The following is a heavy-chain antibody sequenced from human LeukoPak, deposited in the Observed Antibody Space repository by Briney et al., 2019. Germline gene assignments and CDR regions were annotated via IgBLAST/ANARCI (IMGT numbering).Heavy chain of an antibody. V-gene: IGHV4-39*01. Sequence: SETLSLTCTVSGDSFTSSDYYWGWIRQPPGKGLEWIGSIYYSGSTHYNPSLKSRVTISEDTPKKQFSLKLSSVPAADTAVYYCARSYSGTYLGLDYWGQGTLVTVSS. CDR3: ARSYSGTYLGLDY. D-gene: IGHD1-26*01. J-gene: IGHJ4*02. CDR1: GDSFTSSDYY. CDR2: IYYSGST.